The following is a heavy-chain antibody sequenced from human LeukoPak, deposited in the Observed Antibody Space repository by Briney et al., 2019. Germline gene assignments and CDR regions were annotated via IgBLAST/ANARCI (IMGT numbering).Heavy chain of an antibody. CDR2: ISTSGST. Sequence: PSETLSLTCTVSGGSISSYYWSWIRQPAGKGLEWIGRISTSGSTNYNPSLKSRVTMSVDTSKNQFSLRLTSVTAADTAVYYCARDKYYGSGSRCGMDVWGQGTTVTVSS. V-gene: IGHV4-4*07. CDR3: ARDKYYGSGSRCGMDV. D-gene: IGHD3-10*01. CDR1: GGSISSYY. J-gene: IGHJ6*02.